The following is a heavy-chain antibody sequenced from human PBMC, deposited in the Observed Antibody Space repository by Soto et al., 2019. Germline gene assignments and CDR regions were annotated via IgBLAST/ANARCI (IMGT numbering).Heavy chain of an antibody. CDR2: IYHSGST. D-gene: IGHD6-6*01. Sequence: QMQLQESGPGLVKPSGTLSLTCGVSGGSISSSKWWTWVRQPPGKGPEWIGEIYHSGSTNYNPSLTSGVTMSLDKSKNRFSLTLTSLTPADTAVYNCASPDYISSTAASFLVNGYFDVWGSGILVTVSS. CDR3: ASPDYISSTAASFLVNGYFDV. V-gene: IGHV4-4*02. CDR1: GGSISSSKW. J-gene: IGHJ2*01.